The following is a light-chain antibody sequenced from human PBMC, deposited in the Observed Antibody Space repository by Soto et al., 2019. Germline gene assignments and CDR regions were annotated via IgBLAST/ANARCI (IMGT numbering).Light chain of an antibody. CDR1: QSVSSTY. V-gene: IGKV3-20*01. CDR3: QQYGNSPWA. Sequence: EIVLTQSPGTLSLSPGERATLSCMASQSVSSTYLAWYQQKPGRAPRLLIHDVSRRVTGIPDRFSGSGSGTDFTLTISRLEPEDFAVYYCQQYGNSPWAFGQGTKVDIK. CDR2: DVS. J-gene: IGKJ1*01.